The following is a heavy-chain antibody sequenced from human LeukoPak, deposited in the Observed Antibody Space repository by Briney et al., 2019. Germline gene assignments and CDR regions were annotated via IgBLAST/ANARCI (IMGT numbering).Heavy chain of an antibody. D-gene: IGHD3-16*02. CDR3: ARDLTPWYSGGAIVPSC. Sequence: GGSLRLSCAASGFTFSSYAMHWVRQAPGKGLEWVAVISYDGSNKYYADSVKGRFTISRDNSKNTLYLQMNSLRAEDTAVYYCARDLTPWYSGGAIVPSCWGQGTLVTVSS. CDR2: ISYDGSNK. V-gene: IGHV3-30*01. J-gene: IGHJ4*02. CDR1: GFTFSSYA.